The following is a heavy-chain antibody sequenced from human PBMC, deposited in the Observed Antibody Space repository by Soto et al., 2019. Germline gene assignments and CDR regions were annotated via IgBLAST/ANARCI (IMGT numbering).Heavy chain of an antibody. D-gene: IGHD6-13*01. Sequence: ASVKVSCKASGYTFTSYAMHWVRQAPGQRLEWMGWINAGNGNTKYSQKFQGRVTITRDTSASTAYMELSSLRSEDTAVYYCAREPLLFAAAGILLGYYFDYWGQGXLVTVSS. J-gene: IGHJ4*02. CDR2: INAGNGNT. CDR3: AREPLLFAAAGILLGYYFDY. V-gene: IGHV1-3*01. CDR1: GYTFTSYA.